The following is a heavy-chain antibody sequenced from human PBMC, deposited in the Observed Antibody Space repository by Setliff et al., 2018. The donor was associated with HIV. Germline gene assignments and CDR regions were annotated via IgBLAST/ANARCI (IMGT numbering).Heavy chain of an antibody. CDR2: IPYSGST. V-gene: IGHV4-39*07. CDR1: GGSISSSSYY. Sequence: PSETLSLTCTVSGGSISSSSYYWGWIRQPPGKGLEWIVSIPYSGSTYYNPSLKSRVSLSVDTSKNQFSLNLSSVTAADTAVYYCATCRHRPSNWFDPWGQGTVVTVSS. CDR3: ATCRHRPSNWFDP. J-gene: IGHJ5*02.